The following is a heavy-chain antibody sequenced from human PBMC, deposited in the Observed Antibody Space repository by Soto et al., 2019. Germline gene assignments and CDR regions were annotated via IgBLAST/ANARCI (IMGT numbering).Heavy chain of an antibody. V-gene: IGHV1-18*01. CDR3: AREKSGYYDY. CDR2: ITAYNGNT. J-gene: IGHJ4*02. D-gene: IGHD3-3*01. Sequence: ASVKVSCKASGYTFSTHGITWVRQAPGQGLEWMGWITAYNGNTNYAQKLQGRVTMTTDTSTSTAYMELRSLRSDDTAVYYCAREKSGYYDYWGQGTLVTVSS. CDR1: GYTFSTHG.